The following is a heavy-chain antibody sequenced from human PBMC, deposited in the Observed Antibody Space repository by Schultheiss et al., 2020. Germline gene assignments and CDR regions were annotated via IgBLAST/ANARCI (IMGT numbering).Heavy chain of an antibody. CDR3: ARDDGGSYPFDY. J-gene: IGHJ4*02. D-gene: IGHD1-26*01. CDR2: IKQDGSEK. Sequence: GESLKISCAASGFTFSSYWMSWVRQAPGKGLEWVANIKQDGSEKYYVDSVKGRFTISRDNAKNSLYLQMNSLRAEDTAVYYCARDDGGSYPFDYWGQGTLVTVSS. CDR1: GFTFSSYW. V-gene: IGHV3-7*01.